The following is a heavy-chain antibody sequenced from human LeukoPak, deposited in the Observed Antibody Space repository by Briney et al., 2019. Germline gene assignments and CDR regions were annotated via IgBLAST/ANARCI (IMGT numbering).Heavy chain of an antibody. V-gene: IGHV5-10-1*01. J-gene: IGHJ6*04. CDR1: GYRFTSYW. CDR3: ARRGNCSSTSCPRGRGYYYYGMDV. CDR2: IDPSDSYT. D-gene: IGHD2-2*01. Sequence: GESLKISFKGSGYRFTSYWISWVRQMPGKGLGWMGRIDPSDSYTNYSPSFQGHVTISADKSISTAYLQWSSLKASDTAMYYCARRGNCSSTSCPRGRGYYYYGMDVWGKGTTVTVSS.